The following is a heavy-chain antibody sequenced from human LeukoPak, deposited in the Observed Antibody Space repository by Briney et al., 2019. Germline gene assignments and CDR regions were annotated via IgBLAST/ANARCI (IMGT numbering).Heavy chain of an antibody. V-gene: IGHV4-59*01. D-gene: IGHD6-19*01. CDR1: GGSISSYY. CDR2: IYYSGST. CDR3: ARVYSSGWFNY. Sequence: SETLSLTCTVSGGSISSYYWSWIRQPPGKGLEWIGYIYYSGSTNYNPSLKSRVTISVDTSKNQFSLKLSSVTAADTAVYYCARVYSSGWFNYWGQGTLVTVSS. J-gene: IGHJ4*02.